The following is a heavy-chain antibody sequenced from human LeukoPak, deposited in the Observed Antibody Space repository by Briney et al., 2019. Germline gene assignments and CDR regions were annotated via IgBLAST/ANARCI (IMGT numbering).Heavy chain of an antibody. CDR1: GFTFSSYS. Sequence: PGGSLRLSCAASGFTFSSYSMNWVRQAPGKGLEWVSSISSSSSYIYYADSVKGRFTISRDNAKNSLYLQMNSLRAEDTAVYYCARDLWGILTGDIDYWGQGTLVTVSS. J-gene: IGHJ4*02. V-gene: IGHV3-21*01. CDR3: ARDLWGILTGDIDY. D-gene: IGHD3-9*01. CDR2: ISSSSSYI.